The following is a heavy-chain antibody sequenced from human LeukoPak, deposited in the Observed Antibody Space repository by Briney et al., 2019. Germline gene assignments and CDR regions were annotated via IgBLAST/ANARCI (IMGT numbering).Heavy chain of an antibody. CDR1: GFTFSSYA. CDR3: AKDPATDIVVVVAASTGGY. V-gene: IGHV3-23*01. J-gene: IGHJ4*02. Sequence: PGRSLRLSCAASGFTFSSYAMHWVRQAPGKGLEWVSVISCDGGSTYYADSVKGRFTISRDNSKNTLYLQMNSLRAEDTAVYYCAKDPATDIVVVVAASTGGYWGQGSLVTVSS. D-gene: IGHD2-15*01. CDR2: ISCDGGST.